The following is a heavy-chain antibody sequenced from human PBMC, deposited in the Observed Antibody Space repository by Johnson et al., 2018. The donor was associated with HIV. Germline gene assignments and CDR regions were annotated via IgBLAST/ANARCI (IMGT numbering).Heavy chain of an antibody. Sequence: QVQLVESGGGVVQPGTSLRLSCTASGFAFSSYALHWVRQAPGKGLEWVSIIYSGGSTYYTRSVKGRFTISRDNSKNTLYLQMNSLRAEDTAVYYCAKGLHIVVEGDAFDIWGQGTMVTVSS. CDR1: GFAFSSYA. J-gene: IGHJ3*02. CDR3: AKGLHIVVEGDAFDI. D-gene: IGHD2-21*01. CDR2: IYSGGST. V-gene: IGHV3-NL1*01.